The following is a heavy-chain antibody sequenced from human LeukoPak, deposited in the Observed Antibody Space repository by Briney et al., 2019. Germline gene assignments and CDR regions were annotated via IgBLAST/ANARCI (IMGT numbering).Heavy chain of an antibody. V-gene: IGHV1-46*01. CDR2: INPSGGST. J-gene: IGHJ3*02. CDR3: ATKTMVRGVNLAFDI. D-gene: IGHD3-10*01. Sequence: ASVKVSCKASGYTFTRYYMHWVRQAPGQGLEWMGIINPSGGSTSYAQKFQGRVTMTRDTSTSTVYMELSSLRSEDTGVYCCATKTMVRGVNLAFDIWGQGTMVTVSS. CDR1: GYTFTRYY.